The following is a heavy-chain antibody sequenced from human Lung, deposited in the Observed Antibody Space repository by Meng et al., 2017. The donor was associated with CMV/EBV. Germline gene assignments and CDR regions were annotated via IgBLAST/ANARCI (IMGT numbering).Heavy chain of an antibody. CDR2: ISGSGSTI. CDR3: ARDRSDVFGDV. J-gene: IGHJ6*02. V-gene: IGHV3-48*03. Sequence: GESLKISCAASGFTLSSYEMNWVRQAPGKGLEWISYISGSGSTIKYADSVKGRFTISRDNAKNSLYLQMNSLRAEDTAVYYCARDRSDVFGDVWGQGTSVTVSS. CDR1: GFTLSSYE. D-gene: IGHD3-3*01.